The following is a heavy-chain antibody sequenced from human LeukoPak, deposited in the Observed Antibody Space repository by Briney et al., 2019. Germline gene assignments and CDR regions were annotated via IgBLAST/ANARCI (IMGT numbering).Heavy chain of an antibody. J-gene: IGHJ4*02. CDR2: IQYDGSTT. CDR1: GFSFSSYW. CDR3: ARKTPLNPHNY. V-gene: IGHV3-74*01. Sequence: PGGSLRLSCAASGFSFSSYWMHWVRQAPGKGLVWVARIQYDGSTTNYADSVKGRFTISRDNSKNTLYLQMNSLRAEDTAVYYCARKTPLNPHNYWGQGTLVTVSS.